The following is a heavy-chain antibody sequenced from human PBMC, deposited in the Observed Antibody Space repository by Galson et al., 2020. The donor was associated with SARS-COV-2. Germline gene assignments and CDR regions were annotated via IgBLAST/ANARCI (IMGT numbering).Heavy chain of an antibody. CDR1: GFTFSSYG. D-gene: IGHD3-3*01. CDR3: AKDSASRLYYDFWSGYPYYYMDV. Sequence: GGSLRLSCAASGFTFSSYGMHWVRQAPGKGLEWVAFIRYDGSNKYYADSVKGRFTISRDNSKNTLYLQMNSLRAEDTAVYYCAKDSASRLYYDFWSGYPYYYMDVWGKGTTVTVSS. V-gene: IGHV3-30*02. J-gene: IGHJ6*03. CDR2: IRYDGSNK.